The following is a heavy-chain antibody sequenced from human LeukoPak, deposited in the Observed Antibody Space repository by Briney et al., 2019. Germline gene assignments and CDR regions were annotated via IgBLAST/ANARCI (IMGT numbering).Heavy chain of an antibody. J-gene: IGHJ5*02. CDR2: TYYRSKWYN. Sequence: SQTLSLTCAISGDSVSINSAAWNWIRQSPTRGLEWVGRTYYRSKWYNDYAVSVKSRITVNPDTSKNQFSLQLNSVPPEDTAVYYCARGWGRFLVEFDPWGQGTLVTVSS. CDR1: GDSVSINSAA. CDR3: ARGWGRFLVEFDP. D-gene: IGHD3-3*01. V-gene: IGHV6-1*01.